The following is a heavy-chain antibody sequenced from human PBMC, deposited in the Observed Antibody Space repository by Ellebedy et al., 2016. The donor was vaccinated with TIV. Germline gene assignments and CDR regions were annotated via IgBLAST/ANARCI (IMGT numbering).Heavy chain of an antibody. D-gene: IGHD1-26*01. J-gene: IGHJ4*02. Sequence: MPGGSLRLSCAVYGGSFTSYYWSWIRQSPGKGLEWFGEIDHRGTTTYNPSLEGRVIISVDTSKNQFSLKVRSVTAADTGIYYCARSGTYARSSLFDYWGQGNLVTVSS. CDR2: IDHRGTT. V-gene: IGHV4-34*01. CDR1: GGSFTSYY. CDR3: ARSGTYARSSLFDY.